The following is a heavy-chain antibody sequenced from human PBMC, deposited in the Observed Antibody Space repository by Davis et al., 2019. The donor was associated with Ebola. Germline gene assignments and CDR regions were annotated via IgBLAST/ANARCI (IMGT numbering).Heavy chain of an antibody. D-gene: IGHD6-13*01. V-gene: IGHV3-23*01. CDR2: ISGSGGST. CDR1: GFTFSSYS. J-gene: IGHJ6*02. Sequence: PGRSLRLSCAASGFTFSSYSMSWVRQAPGKGLEWVSAISGSGGSTYYADSVKGRFTIPRDNSKNTLYLQMNSLRAEDTAVYYCANAITAAGKGYYYYGMDVWGQGTTVTVSS. CDR3: ANAITAAGKGYYYYGMDV.